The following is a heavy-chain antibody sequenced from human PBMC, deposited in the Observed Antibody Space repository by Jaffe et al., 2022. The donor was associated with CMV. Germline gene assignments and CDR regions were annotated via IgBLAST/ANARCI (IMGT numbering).Heavy chain of an antibody. CDR3: ARDQYYYDSSGYYADTNYNWFDP. V-gene: IGHV4-61*01. Sequence: QVQLQESGPGLVKPSETLSLTCTVSGGSVSSGSYYWSWIRQPPGKGLEWIGYIYYSGSTNYNPSLKSRVTISVDTSKNQFSLKLSSVTAADTAVYYCARDQYYYDSSGYYADTNYNWFDPWGQGTLVTVSS. J-gene: IGHJ5*02. CDR1: GGSVSSGSYY. CDR2: IYYSGST. D-gene: IGHD3-22*01.